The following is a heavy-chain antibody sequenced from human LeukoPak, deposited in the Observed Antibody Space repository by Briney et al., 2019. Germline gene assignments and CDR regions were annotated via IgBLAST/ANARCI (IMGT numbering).Heavy chain of an antibody. CDR1: GGSISSSGYY. V-gene: IGHV4-39*07. CDR3: ARVEKYYYGMDV. J-gene: IGHJ6*02. D-gene: IGHD5-24*01. CDR2: IYYSGST. Sequence: SETLSLTCTVSGGSISSSGYYWGWIRQPPGKGLEWIGSIYYSGSTYLNPSLKSRVTISVDTSKNQFSLKLSSVTAADTAVYYCARVEKYYYGMDVWGQGTTVTVSS.